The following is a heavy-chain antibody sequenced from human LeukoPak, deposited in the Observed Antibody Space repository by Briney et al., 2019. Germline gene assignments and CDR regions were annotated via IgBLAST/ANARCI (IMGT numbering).Heavy chain of an antibody. Sequence: ASVKVSCKASGYTFTGYYLHWVRQAPGQGLEWMGWINPNTGDTNYAQKFQGRVTMSRDTSISTAYMELTSLRSDDTVVYYCARDWRAGRDYWGQGTLVTVSS. CDR1: GYTFTGYY. CDR2: INPNTGDT. CDR3: ARDWRAGRDY. J-gene: IGHJ4*02. V-gene: IGHV1-2*02.